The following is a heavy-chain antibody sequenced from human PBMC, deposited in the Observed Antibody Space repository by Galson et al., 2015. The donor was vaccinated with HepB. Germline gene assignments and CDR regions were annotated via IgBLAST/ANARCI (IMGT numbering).Heavy chain of an antibody. D-gene: IGHD2-15*01. CDR3: ARTGYCDGNSCYNWFDP. Sequence: SLRLSCAASGFTFSTYSMNWVRQAPGKGLEWVSYITSGSSTIYYADSVKGRFTISRDNAKNSLYLQMNSLRAEDTAVYYCARTGYCDGNSCYNWFDPWGQGTLVTVSS. CDR2: ITSGSSTI. V-gene: IGHV3-48*01. CDR1: GFTFSTYS. J-gene: IGHJ5*02.